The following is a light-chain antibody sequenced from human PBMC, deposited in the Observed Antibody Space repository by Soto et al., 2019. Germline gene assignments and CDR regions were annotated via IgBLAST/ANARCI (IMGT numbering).Light chain of an antibody. CDR3: QQSLSLPLT. V-gene: IGKV1-39*01. CDR2: ATS. Sequence: DIQMTQSPSSLTASVGDRVTITCRPSQNIGKFLNWYQQRPGKAPTALIHATSTLQSGVSSRFSGSGSDTDFTLTITSLQPEDFATYFCQQSLSLPLTFGGGTKVEL. J-gene: IGKJ4*01. CDR1: QNIGKF.